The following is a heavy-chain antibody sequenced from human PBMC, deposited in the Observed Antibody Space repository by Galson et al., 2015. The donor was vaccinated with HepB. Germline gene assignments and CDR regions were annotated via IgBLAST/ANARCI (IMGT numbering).Heavy chain of an antibody. V-gene: IGHV1-18*01. Sequence: SVKVSCKASGYTFTSYGISWVRQAPGQGLEWMGWISAYNGNTNYAQKLQGRVTMTTDTSTSTAYMELRSLRSDDTAVYYCARGVPDGFLEWLLSVYFDYWGQGTLVTVSS. CDR3: ARGVPDGFLEWLLSVYFDY. D-gene: IGHD3-3*01. J-gene: IGHJ4*02. CDR2: ISAYNGNT. CDR1: GYTFTSYG.